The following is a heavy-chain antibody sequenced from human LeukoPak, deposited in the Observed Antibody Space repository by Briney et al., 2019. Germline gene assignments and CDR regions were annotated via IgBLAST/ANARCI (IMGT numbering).Heavy chain of an antibody. J-gene: IGHJ4*02. V-gene: IGHV4-4*02. CDR3: ARDPHCSSTNCPFDF. Sequence: PSGTLSLTCAVSGGSISSSDGWSWVRQPPGRGLEWIGYIWRSDHTNYNPSLKSRVTMSLDKSKNQFSLKLSSVTAADTAVYYCARDPHCSSTNCPFDFWGQGTLVTVSS. D-gene: IGHD2-2*01. CDR2: IWRSDHT. CDR1: GGSISSSDG.